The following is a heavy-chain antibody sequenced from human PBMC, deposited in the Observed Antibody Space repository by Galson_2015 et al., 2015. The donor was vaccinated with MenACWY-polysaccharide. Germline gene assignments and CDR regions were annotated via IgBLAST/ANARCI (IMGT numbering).Heavy chain of an antibody. J-gene: IGHJ2*01. CDR1: GYTLTELS. D-gene: IGHD3-22*01. Sequence: SVKVSCKVSGYTLTELSMHWVRQAPGKGLEWMGGFDPEDGETIYAQKFQGRVTMTEDTSTDTAYMELSSLRSEDTAVYYCATRLRLPYDSSGYYYTYFDLWGRGTLVTVSS. CDR2: FDPEDGET. CDR3: ATRLRLPYDSSGYYYTYFDL. V-gene: IGHV1-24*01.